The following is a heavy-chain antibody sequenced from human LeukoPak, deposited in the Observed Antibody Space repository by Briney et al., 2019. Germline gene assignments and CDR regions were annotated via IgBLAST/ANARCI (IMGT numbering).Heavy chain of an antibody. CDR2: INPNSGGT. V-gene: IGHV1-2*02. Sequence: GASVKVSCKASGYTFTGYYMHWVRQAPGQGLEWMGWINPNSGGTNYAQKFQGRVTMTRDTSISTAYMELSRLRSDDTAVYYCARVTYTVTIYYGMDVWGQGTTVTVSS. CDR1: GYTFTGYY. J-gene: IGHJ6*02. D-gene: IGHD4-11*01. CDR3: ARVTYTVTIYYGMDV.